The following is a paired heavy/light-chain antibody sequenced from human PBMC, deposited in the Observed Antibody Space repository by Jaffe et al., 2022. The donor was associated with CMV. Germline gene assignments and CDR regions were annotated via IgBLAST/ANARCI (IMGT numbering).Light chain of an antibody. CDR2: EDN. CDR3: QSYDSRSLV. J-gene: IGLJ3*02. V-gene: IGLV6-57*04. CDR1: SGSIATNY. Sequence: NFMLTQPHSVSESPGKTVTISCTRSSGSIATNYVQWYQQRPGSAPTSVIYEDNQRPSGVPARFSGSIDSPSNSASLTISGLETEDEADYYCQSYDSRSLVFGGGTKLTVL.
Heavy chain of an antibody. Sequence: QVQLVQSGAEVKKPGASVKVSCKASGYTFTDYFMHWVRQAPGQGLEWMGWINPNSGDTNYAQKFQGRVTMTRDTSINTAYMELNRLRSDDTAVYFCASRARTAHYYYGMDVWGQGTAVTVSS. CDR3: ASRARTAHYYYGMDV. CDR1: GYTFTDYF. V-gene: IGHV1-2*02. J-gene: IGHJ6*02. CDR2: INPNSGDT.